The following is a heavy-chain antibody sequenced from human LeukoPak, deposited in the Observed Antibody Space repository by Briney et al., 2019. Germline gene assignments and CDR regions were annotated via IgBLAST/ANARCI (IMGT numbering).Heavy chain of an antibody. CDR3: AKDPGCGGNSAYFQH. V-gene: IGHV1-2*02. CDR2: INPNSGGT. D-gene: IGHD4-23*01. CDR1: GYTFTGYY. J-gene: IGHJ1*01. Sequence: ASVKVSCKASGYTFTGYYMHWVRQAPGQGLEWMGWINPNSGGTNYAQKFQGRVTMTRDTSISTAYMELSRLRSDDTAVYYCAKDPGCGGNSAYFQHWGQGTLVTVSS.